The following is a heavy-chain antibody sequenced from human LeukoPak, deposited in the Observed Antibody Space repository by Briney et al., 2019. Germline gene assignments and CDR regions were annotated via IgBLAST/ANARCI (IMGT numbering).Heavy chain of an antibody. J-gene: IGHJ4*02. CDR3: ARGVYSGYDSYDY. Sequence: ASVKVSCKASGYTFSGYYTHWVRQAPGQGLEWMGWINPNSGGTNHAQKFQGRVTMTRNTSISTAYMELSRLTSDDTAVYDCARGVYSGYDSYDYWGQGTLVTVSS. D-gene: IGHD5-12*01. CDR1: GYTFSGYY. V-gene: IGHV1-2*02. CDR2: INPNSGGT.